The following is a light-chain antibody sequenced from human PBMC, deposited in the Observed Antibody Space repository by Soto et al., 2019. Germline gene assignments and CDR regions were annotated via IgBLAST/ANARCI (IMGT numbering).Light chain of an antibody. V-gene: IGLV2-14*01. Sequence: QSALTQPASVSGSPGQSITISCTGTSSDDGGYNYVSWYQQHPGKAPKLMIFDVSNRPSGVSNRFSGSMSGNTASLTISGLQAEDEADYYCSSYTSSSIVFGTGTKVTVL. CDR3: SSYTSSSIV. CDR1: SSDDGGYNY. CDR2: DVS. J-gene: IGLJ1*01.